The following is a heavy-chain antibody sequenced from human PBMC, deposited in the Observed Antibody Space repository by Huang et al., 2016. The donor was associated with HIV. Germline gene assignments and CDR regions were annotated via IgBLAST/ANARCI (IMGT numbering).Heavy chain of an antibody. Sequence: HVQLVQSGADVKKPGASVNVSCKASGYTFDSYGINWVRQAPGQGLVWMGWIGPHSGKTNHVQKPQGRVPMPTHPTTSTAYRERRILTSDDPDVDYCARDATCYGTGWSTEFDYWGQGTLVTVSS. CDR2: IGPHSGKT. J-gene: IGHJ4*02. CDR1: GYTFDSYG. CDR3: ARDATCYGTGWSTEFDY. V-gene: IGHV1-18*04. D-gene: IGHD6-19*01.